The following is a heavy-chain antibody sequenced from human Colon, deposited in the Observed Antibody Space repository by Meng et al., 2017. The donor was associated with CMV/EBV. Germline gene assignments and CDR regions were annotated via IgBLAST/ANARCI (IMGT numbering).Heavy chain of an antibody. D-gene: IGHD3-9*01. CDR2: ISWNGNNE. J-gene: IGHJ4*02. V-gene: IGHV3-30*18. Sequence: GGSLRLSCAGSGFTFGDYGLHWVRQAPGEGLEWVAFISWNGNNEFYADAVKDRFTISRDNSKNSLYLQMDSLRAGDTAVYYCAKSPWGDILTGYYYYFDHWGQGTRVTVSS. CDR1: GFTFGDYG. CDR3: AKSPWGDILTGYYYYFDH.